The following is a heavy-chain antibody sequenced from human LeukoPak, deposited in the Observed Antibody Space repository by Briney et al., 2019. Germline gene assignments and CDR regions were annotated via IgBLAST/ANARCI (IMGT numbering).Heavy chain of an antibody. Sequence: GGSLRLSCAASGFTFINAWMAWVRQAPGKGLEWVGRIKAKAHGGTIEYAAPVKGRFTISRDDSKNTLYLQMNSLKTEDTAVYYCTTDGVGVEGATYDNWGQGALVSVSS. V-gene: IGHV3-15*01. CDR1: GFTFINAW. J-gene: IGHJ4*02. CDR2: IKAKAHGGTI. D-gene: IGHD1-26*01. CDR3: TTDGVGVEGATYDN.